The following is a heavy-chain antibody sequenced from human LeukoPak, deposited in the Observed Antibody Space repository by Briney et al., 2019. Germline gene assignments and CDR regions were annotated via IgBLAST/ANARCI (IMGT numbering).Heavy chain of an antibody. V-gene: IGHV6-1*01. Sequence: SQTLSLTCAISGDSVSSNSAAWNWIRQSPSRGLEWLGRTYYRSKWCNDYAVSVKSRITINPDTSKNQFSLQLNSVTPEDTAVYYCARGQSVAATTGYWFDPWGQGTLVTVSS. CDR2: TYYRSKWCN. CDR1: GDSVSSNSAA. CDR3: ARGQSVAATTGYWFDP. D-gene: IGHD2-15*01. J-gene: IGHJ5*02.